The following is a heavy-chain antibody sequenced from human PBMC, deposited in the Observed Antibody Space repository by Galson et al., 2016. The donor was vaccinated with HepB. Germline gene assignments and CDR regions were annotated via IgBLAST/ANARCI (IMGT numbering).Heavy chain of an antibody. V-gene: IGHV4-59*01. CDR2: IFYTGDT. J-gene: IGHJ4*03. CDR3: ARVQSGFFDS. Sequence: SETLSLTCSVSGASINDFYWTWIRQPPGKGLECIGYIFYTGDTNYNPSLKSRVTISLGTSENQFSLKLSSVTAADTAVYYCARVQSGFFDSWAQGTLVTVSS. CDR1: GASINDFY.